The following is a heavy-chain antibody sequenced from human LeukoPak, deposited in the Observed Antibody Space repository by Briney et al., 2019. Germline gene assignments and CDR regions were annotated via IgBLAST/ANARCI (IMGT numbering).Heavy chain of an antibody. D-gene: IGHD2-15*01. J-gene: IGHJ4*02. V-gene: IGHV1-2*02. CDR3: ARQYCSGGSCSGFDY. CDR2: INPNSGGT. Sequence: ASVKVSCKASGYTFTGYYMHWVRQAPGQGLEWMGWINPNSGGTNYAQKLQGRVTMTTDTSTSTAYMELRSLRSDDTAVYYCARQYCSGGSCSGFDYWGQGTLVTVSS. CDR1: GYTFTGYY.